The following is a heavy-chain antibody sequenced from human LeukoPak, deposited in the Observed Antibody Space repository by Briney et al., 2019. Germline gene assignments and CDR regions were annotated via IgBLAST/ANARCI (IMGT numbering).Heavy chain of an antibody. D-gene: IGHD3-16*02. CDR2: ISSSGSTI. CDR1: GFTFSSYE. Sequence: GGSLRLSWAASGFTFSSYEMNWVRQAPEKGLEWVSYISSSGSTIYYADSVKGRFTISRDNAKNSLYLQMNSLRAEDTAVYYCARESFTFGGVIAPDFDYWGQGTLVTVSS. J-gene: IGHJ4*02. V-gene: IGHV3-48*03. CDR3: ARESFTFGGVIAPDFDY.